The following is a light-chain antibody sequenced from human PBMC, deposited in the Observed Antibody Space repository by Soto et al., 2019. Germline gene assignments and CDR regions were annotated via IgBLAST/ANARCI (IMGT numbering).Light chain of an antibody. V-gene: IGKV3-15*01. Sequence: EIVVTQSPATLSVSPGERATLSCRASQSVGNNFAWYQQKPGQAPRLLIFATSTRATGVPARFSGSGSGTEFTLTISSLQSEDFAVYYCQQYGDWPLTVGGGSKV. CDR1: QSVGNN. J-gene: IGKJ4*01. CDR3: QQYGDWPLT. CDR2: ATS.